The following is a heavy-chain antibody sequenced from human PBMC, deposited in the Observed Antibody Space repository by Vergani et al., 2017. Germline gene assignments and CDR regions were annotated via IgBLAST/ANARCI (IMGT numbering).Heavy chain of an antibody. CDR1: GGSFTSYH. J-gene: IGHJ6*03. Sequence: QVQLQQWGGGLLKPSETLSLTCVVNGGSFTSYHWTWIRQSPGEGLEWVGDIDHTGRPDYNPSLKSRLTMSVDKSRNQFSLTFNSVTATDTAIYFCARVNTETNCHLYYYYYIDVWGQRTAVTVS. V-gene: IGHV4-34*01. CDR3: ARVNTETNCHLYYYYYIDV. CDR2: IDHTGRP. D-gene: IGHD4-11*01.